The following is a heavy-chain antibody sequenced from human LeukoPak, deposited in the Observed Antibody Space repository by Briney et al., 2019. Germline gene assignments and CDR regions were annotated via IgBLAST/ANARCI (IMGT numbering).Heavy chain of an antibody. D-gene: IGHD1-1*01. V-gene: IGHV3-21*01. CDR3: VRDLMGSGSTTAYLHH. J-gene: IGHJ1*01. CDR2: LSRSSRHV. CDR1: GFTFSDYS. Sequence: GGSLRLSCAASGFTFSDYSMNWVRQAPGKGLEWVSSLSRSSRHVYYAGSVKGRFTISRDNAKNSLYLQMNSLRAEDMAVYFCVRDLMGSGSTTAYLHHWGQGTLVTVSS.